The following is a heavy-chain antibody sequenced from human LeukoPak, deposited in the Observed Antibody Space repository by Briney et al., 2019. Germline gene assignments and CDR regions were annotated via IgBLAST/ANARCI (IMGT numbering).Heavy chain of an antibody. Sequence: RSLRLSCAASGFTFRCFAMQWVRQAPGQGLEWVAVISYDGSNKYHADSVKGRFTISRDNSKNTLYLQMNSLRAEDTAVYYCARSGHGVSGAFDIWGQGTMVTVSS. J-gene: IGHJ3*02. D-gene: IGHD2-8*01. CDR3: ARSGHGVSGAFDI. V-gene: IGHV3-30*16. CDR2: ISYDGSNK. CDR1: GFTFRCFA.